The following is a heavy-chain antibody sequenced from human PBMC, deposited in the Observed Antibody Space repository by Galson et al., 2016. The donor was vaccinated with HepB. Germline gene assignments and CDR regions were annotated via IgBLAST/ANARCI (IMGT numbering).Heavy chain of an antibody. CDR1: GFTFSSYS. V-gene: IGHV3-48*02. CDR2: ISTGSTYI. J-gene: IGHJ3*02. D-gene: IGHD5-18*01. CDR3: ARDVDTVMETGAFDI. Sequence: SLRLSCAASGFTFSSYSMSWVRQAPGKGLEWLSYISTGSTYIYYADSVEGRFTISRDNAKNSLSLQMNSLRDEDTAVYYCARDVDTVMETGAFDIWGQGTMVTVSS.